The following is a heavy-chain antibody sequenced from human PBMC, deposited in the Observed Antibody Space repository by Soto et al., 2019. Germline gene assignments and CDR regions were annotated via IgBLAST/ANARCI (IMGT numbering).Heavy chain of an antibody. D-gene: IGHD3-9*01. Sequence: EVQLVESGGGLVKPGGSLRLTCAGSTFNFTSYSLNWVRQAPGKGLEWVSSISATSTYIFYADSVKGRFTISRDNAQKSVSLQMNSPRAEDTALYYCARVNSATGSMRFDHWGQGTLVTVSS. J-gene: IGHJ4*02. CDR1: TFNFTSYS. CDR2: ISATSTYI. V-gene: IGHV3-21*01. CDR3: ARVNSATGSMRFDH.